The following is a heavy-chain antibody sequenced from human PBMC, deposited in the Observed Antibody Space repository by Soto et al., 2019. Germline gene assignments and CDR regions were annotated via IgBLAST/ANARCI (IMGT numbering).Heavy chain of an antibody. CDR1: GFTFSYG. V-gene: IGHV3-30*18. CDR3: AKLVIGYFSRNTCHDY. CDR2: ISYDSSNK. Sequence: VQLLESGGGLIQPGGSLRLSCAASGFTFSYGIHWLRQAPGKGLVWVAYISYDSSNKFYGDSVKGRFTISRDNSKNTQFLQMNSLRAEDTAVYYCAKLVIGYFSRNTCHDYWGKGTLVAVSS. D-gene: IGHD2-2*01. J-gene: IGHJ4*02.